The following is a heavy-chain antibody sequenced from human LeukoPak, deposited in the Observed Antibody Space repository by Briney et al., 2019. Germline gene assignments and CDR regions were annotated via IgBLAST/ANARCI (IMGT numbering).Heavy chain of an antibody. Sequence: PGGSLRLSCAAPGLITDDYAIHWVRQAPGKGLEWVSYISPSGSNTNYADSVKGRFTMSRDNAKNSLYLQMNSLRAEDTAVYYCARGGRTTNDYWGQGTLVTVSS. D-gene: IGHD2-2*01. CDR1: GLITDDYA. CDR2: ISPSGSNT. CDR3: ARGGRTTNDY. V-gene: IGHV3-11*05. J-gene: IGHJ4*02.